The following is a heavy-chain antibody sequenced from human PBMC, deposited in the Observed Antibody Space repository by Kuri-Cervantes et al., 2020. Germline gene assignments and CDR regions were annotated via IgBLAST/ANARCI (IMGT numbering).Heavy chain of an antibody. CDR2: ISYDGSNR. CDR1: GFTFRSFA. Sequence: GGSLRLSCAASGFTFRSFAMHWVRQAPAKGLEWVAVISYDGSNRYLADSVKGRLTISRDNSKNTLYLQMNSLRAEDTAVYYCARDQYQLRLTPEGAWFDPWGQGTLVTVSS. CDR3: ARDQYQLRLTPEGAWFDP. V-gene: IGHV3-30-3*01. J-gene: IGHJ5*02. D-gene: IGHD2-2*01.